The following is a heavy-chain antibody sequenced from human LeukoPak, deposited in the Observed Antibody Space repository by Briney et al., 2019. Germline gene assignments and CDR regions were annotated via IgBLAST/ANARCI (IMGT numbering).Heavy chain of an antibody. J-gene: IGHJ4*02. CDR3: ATGDPMVRITPY. Sequence: GASVKVSCKVSGYTLTELSMHWVRQAPGKGLEWMGGFGPEDGETIYAQKFQGRVTMTEDTSTDTAYMELSSLRSEDTAVYYCATGDPMVRITPYWGQGTLVTVSS. V-gene: IGHV1-24*01. D-gene: IGHD3-10*01. CDR2: FGPEDGET. CDR1: GYTLTELS.